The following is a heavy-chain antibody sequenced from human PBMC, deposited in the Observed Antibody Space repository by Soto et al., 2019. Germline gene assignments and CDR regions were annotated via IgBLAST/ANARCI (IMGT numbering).Heavy chain of an antibody. J-gene: IGHJ5*02. Sequence: PGGSLSLSCVASEFTFSKYWRHWVRQPPGKGLVWVSRINISGTNKYYAYPVKGRFTVSRDNPNNTLYLPMNSLGVEDTAVYYCARDYYYDSRSSSVNWFDPWGQGTLVTVSS. V-gene: IGHV3-74*01. CDR3: ARDYYYDSRSSSVNWFDP. CDR1: EFTFSKYW. CDR2: INISGTNK. D-gene: IGHD3-22*01.